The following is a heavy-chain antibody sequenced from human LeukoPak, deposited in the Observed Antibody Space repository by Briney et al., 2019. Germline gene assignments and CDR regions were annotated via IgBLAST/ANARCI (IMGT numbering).Heavy chain of an antibody. D-gene: IGHD3-10*01. CDR3: ARDSTYYYDSGSSGPHYFDN. CDR2: ISSGGTYE. J-gene: IGHJ4*02. Sequence: GKSLRLSCAASGFTFSNYAMHWVRRAPGKGLEWVSLISSGGTYEYYADSVKGRFTISRDNSKNTLYLQLNSLRAEDTAVYYCARDSTYYYDSGSSGPHYFDNWGQGTLVTVSS. CDR1: GFTFSNYA. V-gene: IGHV3-30*01.